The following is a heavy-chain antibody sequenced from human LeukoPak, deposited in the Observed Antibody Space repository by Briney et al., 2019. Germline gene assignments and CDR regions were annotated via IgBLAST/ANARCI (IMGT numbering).Heavy chain of an antibody. CDR2: IKSRTHGGTT. J-gene: IGHJ6*02. Sequence: GGSLRPSCAAYGFTFSNAWMSWVRQAPGKGLEWVGRIKSRTHGGTTDYAAPVKGRFTISRDDSKNTLSLQMNSLKTEDTAVYYCTTDRYRGSYSDYYYGMDVWGQGTTVTVSS. D-gene: IGHD1-26*01. CDR3: TTDRYRGSYSDYYYGMDV. V-gene: IGHV3-15*01. CDR1: GFTFSNAW.